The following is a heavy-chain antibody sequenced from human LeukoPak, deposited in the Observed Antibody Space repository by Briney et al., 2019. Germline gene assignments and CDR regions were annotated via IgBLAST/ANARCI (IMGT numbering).Heavy chain of an antibody. D-gene: IGHD3-10*01. Sequence: GGSLRLSCAAPGFTVSSNYMSWVRQAPGKGLEWVSVIYSGGSTYYADSVKGRFTISRDNSKSTLYIQMNSLRAEDTAVYYCARAKPKNMVRGLIMRRESRYYFDYWGQGTLVTVSS. J-gene: IGHJ4*02. CDR3: ARAKPKNMVRGLIMRRESRYYFDY. CDR2: IYSGGST. V-gene: IGHV3-53*01. CDR1: GFTVSSNY.